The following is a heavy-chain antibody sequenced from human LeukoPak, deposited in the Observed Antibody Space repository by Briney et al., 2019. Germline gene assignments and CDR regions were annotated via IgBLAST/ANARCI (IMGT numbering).Heavy chain of an antibody. CDR3: SREGEGEDGTGHHNWYFDL. V-gene: IGHV1-18*01. D-gene: IGHD2-8*02. Sequence: ASVKVSCKASGYIFTRYGISWVRQAPGQGLEWMGWISPYNANTKYAQTFQGRVTMTTDTSTRTAYMELRSLRSDDTAMYYCSREGEGEDGTGHHNWYFDLWGRGTLVTVSS. CDR2: ISPYNANT. J-gene: IGHJ2*01. CDR1: GYIFTRYG.